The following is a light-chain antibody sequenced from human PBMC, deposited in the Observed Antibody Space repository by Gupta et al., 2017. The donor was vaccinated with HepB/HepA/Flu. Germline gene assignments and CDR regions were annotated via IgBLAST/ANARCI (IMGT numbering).Light chain of an antibody. CDR2: AAS. CDR1: QGIRND. Sequence: AIQMTQSPSSLSASVGDRVTITCQASQGIRNDLGWYQQKPGKAPKLLIYAASSLQSGVPSRFSGSGSGTDFTLTISSLQPEDFATYYCRQEDNSPLTFGQWTRLEIK. J-gene: IGKJ5*01. CDR3: RQEDNSPLT. V-gene: IGKV1-6*01.